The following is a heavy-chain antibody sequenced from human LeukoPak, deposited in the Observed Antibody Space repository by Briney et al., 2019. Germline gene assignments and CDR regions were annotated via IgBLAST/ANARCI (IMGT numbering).Heavy chain of an antibody. V-gene: IGHV4-39*07. CDR3: ARGYCSGGSCYSSYYYSYMDV. CDR2: ICYSGST. CDR1: SGSISTSNYY. J-gene: IGHJ6*03. D-gene: IGHD2-15*01. Sequence: PSETLSLTCTVSSGSISTSNYYWGWVRQPPGKALEWIGNICYSGSTYYSPSLKSRVTISVDRSKNQFSLKLSSVNAADTAVYYCARGYCSGGSCYSSYYYSYMDVWGKGTTVTVSS.